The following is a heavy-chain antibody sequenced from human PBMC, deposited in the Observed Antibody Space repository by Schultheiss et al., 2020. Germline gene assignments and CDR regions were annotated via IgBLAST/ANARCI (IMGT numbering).Heavy chain of an antibody. Sequence: GESLKISCAASGFTFSSYAMSWVRQAPGKGLEWVSAISGSGGSTYYADSVKGRFTISRDNSKNTLYLQMNSLRAEDTAVYYCATHGGYCSSTSCHTVTQTFDYWGQGTLVTVSS. CDR2: ISGSGGST. V-gene: IGHV3-23*01. D-gene: IGHD2-2*02. CDR3: ATHGGYCSSTSCHTVTQTFDY. CDR1: GFTFSSYA. J-gene: IGHJ4*02.